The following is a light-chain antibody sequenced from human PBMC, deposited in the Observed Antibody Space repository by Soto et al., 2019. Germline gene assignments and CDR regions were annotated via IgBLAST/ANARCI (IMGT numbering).Light chain of an antibody. V-gene: IGLV2-14*01. CDR2: DVS. Sequence: QSALTQPASVSGSPGQSITISCTGTSSDVGGYNYVSWYQQHPGKAPKLMIYDVSNRPSGVSNRFSGSKSGNTASLTISGLQAEDEADYYCSSYTSSIXXXGGXKXTVL. CDR3: SSYTSSIX. J-gene: IGLJ2*01. CDR1: SSDVGGYNY.